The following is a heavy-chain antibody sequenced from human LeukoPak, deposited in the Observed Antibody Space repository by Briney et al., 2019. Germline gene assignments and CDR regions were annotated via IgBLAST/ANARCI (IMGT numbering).Heavy chain of an antibody. CDR2: ISSSGSSI. D-gene: IGHD6-13*01. Sequence: PGGSLRLSCAASGFTFSSYEMNWVRQAPGKGLEWVSYISSSGSSIYYADSVKGRFTISRDNAKNSLYLQMNSLTAEDTAVYYCARGTGSISWEYFDYWGQGTLVTVSS. V-gene: IGHV3-48*03. J-gene: IGHJ4*02. CDR1: GFTFSSYE. CDR3: ARGTGSISWEYFDY.